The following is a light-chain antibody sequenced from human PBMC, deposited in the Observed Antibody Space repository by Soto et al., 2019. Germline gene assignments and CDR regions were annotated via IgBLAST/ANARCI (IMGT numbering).Light chain of an antibody. J-gene: IGLJ2*01. CDR2: GNN. V-gene: IGLV1-40*01. Sequence: QSVLTQAPSVSGAPGQRVTISCTGSSSNIGAGYGVHWYQHLPGTAPKLLIYGNNNRPSGVPDRFSASKSGTSASLAITGLQADDKADYYCQSYDSSLSVLFGGGTQLTVL. CDR1: SSNIGAGYG. CDR3: QSYDSSLSVL.